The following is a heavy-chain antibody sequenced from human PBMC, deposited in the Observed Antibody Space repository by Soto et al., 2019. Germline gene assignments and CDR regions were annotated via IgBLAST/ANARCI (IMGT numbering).Heavy chain of an antibody. V-gene: IGHV3-7*01. CDR2: IKEDGSEE. Sequence: GGSLRLSCEASGFDLRSYWMSWVRQAPGKGLEWVANIKEDGSEEVYVDSVKGRFTISRDNSKNSLYLQMTALRAEDTAVYDCARGPVGFDYWDQGSLVAVSS. J-gene: IGHJ4*02. CDR3: ARGPVGFDY. CDR1: GFDLRSYW.